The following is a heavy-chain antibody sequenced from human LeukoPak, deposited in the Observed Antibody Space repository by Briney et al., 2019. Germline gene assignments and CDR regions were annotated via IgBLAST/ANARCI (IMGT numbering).Heavy chain of an antibody. V-gene: IGHV1-18*01. CDR1: GYTFTSYG. Sequence: GASVKVSCKASGYTFTSYGISWVRQAPGQGLEWMGWISAYNGNTNYAQKLQGRVTMTTDTSTSTAYMELRSLRAEDTAVYYCAKDLEYYYDRNWFDPWGQGTLVTVSS. CDR3: AKDLEYYYDRNWFDP. CDR2: ISAYNGNT. J-gene: IGHJ5*02. D-gene: IGHD3-22*01.